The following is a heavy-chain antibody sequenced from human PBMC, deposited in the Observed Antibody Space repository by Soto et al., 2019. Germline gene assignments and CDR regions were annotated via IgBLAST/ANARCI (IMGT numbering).Heavy chain of an antibody. V-gene: IGHV4-31*03. J-gene: IGHJ6*02. CDR3: ARADVVGYSYYYYYYGMDV. Sequence: SETLSLTCTVSGGSISSGGYYWSWIRQHPGKGLEWIGYIYYSGSTYYNPSLKSRLTISVDTSKNQFSLKLSSVTAADTAVYYCARADVVGYSYYYYYYGMDVWGQGTTVTVSS. D-gene: IGHD5-12*01. CDR2: IYYSGST. CDR1: GGSISSGGYY.